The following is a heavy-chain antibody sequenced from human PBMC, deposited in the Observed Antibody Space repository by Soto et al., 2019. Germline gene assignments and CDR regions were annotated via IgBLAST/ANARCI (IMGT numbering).Heavy chain of an antibody. D-gene: IGHD3-10*01. Sequence: GGSLRLSCAASGFTFDDYAMHWVRQAPGKGLEWVSGISWNSGSIGYADSVKGRFTISRDNAKNSLYLQMNSLRAEDTALYYCAKAPSSGYGSGSYPDYWGQGTLVTVSS. V-gene: IGHV3-9*01. J-gene: IGHJ4*02. CDR1: GFTFDDYA. CDR2: ISWNSGSI. CDR3: AKAPSSGYGSGSYPDY.